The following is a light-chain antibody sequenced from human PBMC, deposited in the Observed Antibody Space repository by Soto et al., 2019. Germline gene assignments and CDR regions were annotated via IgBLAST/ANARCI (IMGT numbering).Light chain of an antibody. CDR1: QNIFSF. V-gene: IGKV1-39*01. CDR3: QQSYSVPHN. CDR2: AAS. J-gene: IGKJ2*01. Sequence: DIQMTQSPASLSASVGDSVTITCRASQNIFSFLGWYQHKPGKAPELLISAASRLRSGVPSRFSGRGSGTDFALTINDLQPEDFATFYCQQSYSVPHNFGQGTQL.